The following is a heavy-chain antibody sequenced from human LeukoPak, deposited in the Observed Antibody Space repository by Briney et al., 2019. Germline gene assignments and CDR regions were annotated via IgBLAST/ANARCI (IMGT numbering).Heavy chain of an antibody. J-gene: IGHJ1*01. CDR1: GYTFTSYY. CDR2: INPSVGST. CDR3: ARDSPLYGSGSYYNDEYFQH. Sequence: ASVKVSCKASGYTFTSYYMHWVRQAPGQGLEWMGIINPSVGSTSYAQTFQGRVTMTRDTSTSTVYMELSSLRSEDTAVYYCARDSPLYGSGSYYNDEYFQHWGQGTLVTVSS. D-gene: IGHD3-10*01. V-gene: IGHV1-46*03.